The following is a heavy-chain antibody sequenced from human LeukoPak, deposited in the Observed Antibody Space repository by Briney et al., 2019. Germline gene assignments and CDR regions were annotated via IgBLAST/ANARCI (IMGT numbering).Heavy chain of an antibody. V-gene: IGHV4-39*07. CDR1: GGSISSTSYY. CDR2: VYFSGST. Sequence: SETLSLTCTVSGGSISSTSYYWGWIRQPPGKGLEWIGSVYFSGSTYYNPSLKSRVTISLGTSKNQFSLQLRSVTAADTAVYYCARAGGLNYYGGYSEFGYWGQGTLVTVSS. J-gene: IGHJ4*02. CDR3: ARAGGLNYYGGYSEFGY. D-gene: IGHD4-23*01.